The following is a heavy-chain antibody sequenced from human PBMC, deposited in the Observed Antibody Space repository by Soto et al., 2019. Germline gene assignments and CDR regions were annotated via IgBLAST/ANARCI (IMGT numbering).Heavy chain of an antibody. D-gene: IGHD6-13*01. V-gene: IGHV3-21*01. CDR2: ISSSSSYI. Sequence: GGSLRLSCAASGFTFSSYSMNWVRQAPGKGLEWVSSISSSSSYIYYADSVKGRFTISRDNAKNSLYLQMNSLRAEDTAVYYCARVGQQLIGYPNPIDYWGQGTLVTVSS. J-gene: IGHJ4*02. CDR1: GFTFSSYS. CDR3: ARVGQQLIGYPNPIDY.